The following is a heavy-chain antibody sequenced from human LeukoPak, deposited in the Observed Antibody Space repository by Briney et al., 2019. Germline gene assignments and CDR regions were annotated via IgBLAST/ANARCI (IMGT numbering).Heavy chain of an antibody. CDR1: EFTFSSYS. D-gene: IGHD1-14*01. V-gene: IGHV3-21*01. J-gene: IGHJ4*02. CDR3: ARDEDPGPRPFDY. CDR2: ISSSSNYI. Sequence: GGSLRLSCAASEFTFSSYSMNWVRQAPGKGLEWVSSISSSSNYIYYADSVKGRFTISRDNAKNSLYLQMNSLRAEDTAVYYCARDEDPGPRPFDYWGQGTLVTVSS.